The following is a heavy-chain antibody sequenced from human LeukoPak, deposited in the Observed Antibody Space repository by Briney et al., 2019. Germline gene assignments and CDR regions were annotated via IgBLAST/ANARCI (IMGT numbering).Heavy chain of an antibody. CDR3: ARHGGSSSWYPGVDY. D-gene: IGHD6-13*01. Sequence: SETLSLTFTVSGGSMSSSSYYWGWIRQPPGKGLEWIGSIYYSGTTYYNPSLKSRVTISVDTSKNQFSLKLSSVTAADTAVYYCARHGGSSSWYPGVDYWGQGTLVTVSS. CDR2: IYYSGTT. CDR1: GGSMSSSSYY. V-gene: IGHV4-39*01. J-gene: IGHJ4*02.